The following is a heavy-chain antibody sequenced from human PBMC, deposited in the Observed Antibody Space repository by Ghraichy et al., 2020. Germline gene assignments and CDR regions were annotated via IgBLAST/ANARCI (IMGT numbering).Heavy chain of an antibody. Sequence: ASVKVSCKASGYTFTSYDINWVRQATGQGLEWMGWMNPNSGNTGYAQKFQGRVTMTRNTSISTAYMELSSLRSEDTAVYYCARGNRYCSSTSCRGGNWFDPWGQGTLVTVSS. CDR1: GYTFTSYD. J-gene: IGHJ5*02. CDR2: MNPNSGNT. V-gene: IGHV1-8*01. CDR3: ARGNRYCSSTSCRGGNWFDP. D-gene: IGHD2-2*01.